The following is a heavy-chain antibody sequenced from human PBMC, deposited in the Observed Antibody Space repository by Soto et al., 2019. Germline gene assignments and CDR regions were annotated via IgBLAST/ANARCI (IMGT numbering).Heavy chain of an antibody. CDR2: IYYSGST. V-gene: IGHV4-39*01. Sequence: WTPQPPLKGLEWIGRIYYSGSTYYNPSLKSRVTISVDTSKNQFSLKLSSVTAADTAVYYCARLFIVVVPAASAIPDYWGQGTLVTVSS. CDR3: ARLFIVVVPAASAIPDY. D-gene: IGHD2-2*01. J-gene: IGHJ4*02.